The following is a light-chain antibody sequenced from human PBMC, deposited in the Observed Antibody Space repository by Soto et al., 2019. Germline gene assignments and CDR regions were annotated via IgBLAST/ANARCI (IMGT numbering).Light chain of an antibody. CDR1: QSVGSDY. CDR3: QHYGSSPGLT. Sequence: EIVLTQSPGTLSLSPGERATLSCRASQSVGSDYLAWYQQKPGQAPRILIFGASGRATGIPDRFSGSGSGTDFTLTISSVEPEDFAVYYCQHYGSSPGLTFGGGTKVEIK. CDR2: GAS. J-gene: IGKJ4*01. V-gene: IGKV3-20*01.